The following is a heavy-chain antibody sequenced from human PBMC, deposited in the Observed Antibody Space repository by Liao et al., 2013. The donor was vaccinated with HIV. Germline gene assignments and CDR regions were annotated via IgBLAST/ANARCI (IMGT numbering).Heavy chain of an antibody. Sequence: QVQLQQWGAGLLKPSETLSLTCAVYGGSFSGYYWSWIRQPPGKGLEWIGEINHSGSTNYNPSLKSRVTISVDTSKNQFSLKLSSVTAADTAVYYCARDLREYYDFWSGTRMGAFDILGPR. V-gene: IGHV4-34*01. J-gene: IGHJ3*02. CDR2: INHSGST. CDR3: ARDLREYYDFWSGTRMGAFDI. CDR1: GGSFSGYY. D-gene: IGHD3-3*01.